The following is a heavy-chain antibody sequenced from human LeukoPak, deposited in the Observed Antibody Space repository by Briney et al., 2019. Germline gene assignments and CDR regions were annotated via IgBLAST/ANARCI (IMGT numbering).Heavy chain of an antibody. CDR3: ARVAAAAIYYYYGMDV. CDR1: GYTFTSYG. CDR2: ISAYNGNT. D-gene: IGHD6-13*01. Sequence: ASVKVSCKASGYTFTSYGISWVRQAPGQGLEWMGWISAYNGNTNYAQKLQGRVTMTTDTSTSTAYMELRSLRSDDTAVYYCARVAAAAIYYYYGMDVWGQGTLITVSS. V-gene: IGHV1-18*01. J-gene: IGHJ6*02.